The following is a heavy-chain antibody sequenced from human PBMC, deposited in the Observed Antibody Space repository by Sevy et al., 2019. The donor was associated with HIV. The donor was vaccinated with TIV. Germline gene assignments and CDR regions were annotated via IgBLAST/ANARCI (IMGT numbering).Heavy chain of an antibody. Sequence: ASVKVSCKASGYTFTSYYMHWGRQAPGQGLEWMGIINPSGGSTRYAQKFQGRVTMTRDTSTSTVYMELSSLRSEGTAVYYCARAGIDYYDSSGYPLPFDYWGRGTLVTVSS. J-gene: IGHJ4*02. CDR1: GYTFTSYY. V-gene: IGHV1-46*01. D-gene: IGHD3-22*01. CDR3: ARAGIDYYDSSGYPLPFDY. CDR2: INPSGGST.